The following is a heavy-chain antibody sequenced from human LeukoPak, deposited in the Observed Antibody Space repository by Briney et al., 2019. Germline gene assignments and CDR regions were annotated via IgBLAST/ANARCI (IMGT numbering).Heavy chain of an antibody. J-gene: IGHJ4*02. CDR3: ARNQRDNWNYDFYFDY. D-gene: IGHD1-7*01. CDR1: GFAFSSYW. CDR2: IKQDGSDK. V-gene: IGHV3-7*01. Sequence: PGGTLRLSCAASGFAFSSYWMSWVRQVPGKRLEWVANIKQDGSDKYYVDSVKGRFTISRDITQKSLYLQMNSLRVEDTAMYYCARNQRDNWNYDFYFDYWGQGTLVTVSS.